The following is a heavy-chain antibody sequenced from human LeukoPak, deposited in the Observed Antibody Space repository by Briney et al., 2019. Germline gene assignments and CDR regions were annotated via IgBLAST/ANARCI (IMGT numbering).Heavy chain of an antibody. J-gene: IGHJ4*02. D-gene: IGHD6-13*01. CDR3: ARDWGYSSSTFDY. CDR2: ISSSSSYI. V-gene: IGHV3-21*01. Sequence: PGGSLRLSCAASGFTFSSYSMNWVRQAPGKGLEWVSSISSSSSYIYYADSVKGRFTISRDNAKNSLYRQMNSLRAEDTAVYYCARDWGYSSSTFDYWGQGTLVTVSS. CDR1: GFTFSSYS.